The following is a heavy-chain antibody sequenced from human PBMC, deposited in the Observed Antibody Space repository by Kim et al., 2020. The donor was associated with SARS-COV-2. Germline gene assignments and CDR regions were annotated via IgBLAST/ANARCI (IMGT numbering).Heavy chain of an antibody. CDR3: ARVGQLDAFDI. J-gene: IGHJ3*02. CDR1: GFTFSSYA. CDR2: ISYDGSNK. D-gene: IGHD6-6*01. Sequence: GGSLRLSCAASGFTFSSYAMHWVRQAPGKGLEWVAVISYDGSNKYYADSVKGRFTISRDNSKNTLYLQMNSLRAEDTAVYYCARVGQLDAFDIWGQGTMVTVSS. V-gene: IGHV3-30-3*01.